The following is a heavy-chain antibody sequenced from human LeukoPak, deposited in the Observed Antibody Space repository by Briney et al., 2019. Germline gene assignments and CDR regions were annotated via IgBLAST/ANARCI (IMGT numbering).Heavy chain of an antibody. D-gene: IGHD3-10*01. Sequence: PGGSLRLSCAASGFTFRTYGMHWVRQAPGKGLEWVAVISYDGSNKYYVDSVKGRFTISRDNSNNTLYLQMNSLRAEDTAVYFCAKALKHYGTGNYDYWGQGNLVTVSP. CDR1: GFTFRTYG. J-gene: IGHJ4*02. V-gene: IGHV3-30*18. CDR2: ISYDGSNK. CDR3: AKALKHYGTGNYDY.